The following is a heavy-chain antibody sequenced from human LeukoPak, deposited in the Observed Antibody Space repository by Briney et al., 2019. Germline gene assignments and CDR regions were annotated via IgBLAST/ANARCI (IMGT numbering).Heavy chain of an antibody. D-gene: IGHD5-18*01. Sequence: GRSLRLSCAASGFTFSSYAMHWVRQAPGKGLKCVAVISYGGSNKYYADSVKGRFTISRDNSKDTLYLQMNSLRAEDTAVYYCARDDHVDTAMGDIDYWGQGTLVTVSS. CDR2: ISYGGSNK. CDR1: GFTFSSYA. V-gene: IGHV3-30-3*01. CDR3: ARDDHVDTAMGDIDY. J-gene: IGHJ4*02.